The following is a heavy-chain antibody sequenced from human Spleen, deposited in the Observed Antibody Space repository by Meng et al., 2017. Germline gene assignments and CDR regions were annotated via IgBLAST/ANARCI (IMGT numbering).Heavy chain of an antibody. Sequence: VAVVESGGGLVQPGGALGLSCAASGFTFSSYAMSWVCQAPGKGLEWVSAISGSGGSTYYADSVKGRFTISRDNSKNTLYLQMNSLRAEDTAVYYCASSSYWYFDLWGRGTLVTVSS. J-gene: IGHJ2*01. CDR3: ASSSYWYFDL. V-gene: IGHV3-23*04. CDR1: GFTFSSYA. CDR2: ISGSGGST.